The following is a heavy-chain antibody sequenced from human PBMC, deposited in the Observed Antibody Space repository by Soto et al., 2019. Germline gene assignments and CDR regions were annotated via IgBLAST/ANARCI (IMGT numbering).Heavy chain of an antibody. CDR1: GFTLNNHA. CDR2: ISGSDGST. Sequence: EVQLLESGGGSVQPGGSLRLSCTASGFTLNNHAMSWVRQAPGKGLEWVSVISGSDGSTYYTDSVRGRFSISRDSSKNTLYLQMSSLRAEDTAVYYCASPPRATVTDNIFDFWGPGTLVTVSS. J-gene: IGHJ4*02. V-gene: IGHV3-23*01. D-gene: IGHD4-17*01. CDR3: ASPPRATVTDNIFDF.